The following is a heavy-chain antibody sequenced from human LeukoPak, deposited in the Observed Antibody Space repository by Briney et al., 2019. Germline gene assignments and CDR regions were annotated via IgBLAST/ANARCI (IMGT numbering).Heavy chain of an antibody. CDR3: ARTTGFGDPHDF. J-gene: IGHJ4*02. CDR2: IDWDDDK. Sequence: SGPALVKPTHTLTLTCTFSGFSLDTMGMRVSWIRQTPGGAPEWLARIDWDDDKFYRPSLKTRLTISKETSKNQVVLIMTNMDPVDTAMYYCARTTGFGDPHDFWGQGILVTVSS. D-gene: IGHD3-10*01. V-gene: IGHV2-70*04. CDR1: GFSLDTMGMR.